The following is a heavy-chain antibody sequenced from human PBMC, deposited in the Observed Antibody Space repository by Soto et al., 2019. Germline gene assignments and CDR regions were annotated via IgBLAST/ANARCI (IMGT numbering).Heavy chain of an antibody. CDR3: ARDGGYCSSTSCSSYYFAY. V-gene: IGHV3-33*01. D-gene: IGHD2-2*03. Sequence: GGSLRLSCAASGVTFSSYGMHWVRQAPGKGLEWVAVIWYDGSNKYYADSVKGRFTISRDNSKNTLYLQMNSLRAEDTAVYYCARDGGYCSSTSCSSYYFAYWGQGTLVTVSS. J-gene: IGHJ4*02. CDR2: IWYDGSNK. CDR1: GVTFSSYG.